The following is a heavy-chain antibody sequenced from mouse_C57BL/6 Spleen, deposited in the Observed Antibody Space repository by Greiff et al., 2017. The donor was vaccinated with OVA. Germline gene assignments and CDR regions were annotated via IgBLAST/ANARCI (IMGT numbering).Heavy chain of an antibody. J-gene: IGHJ2*01. D-gene: IGHD2-9*01. V-gene: IGHV3-6*01. CDR3: ARGPSYGYAGY. Sequence: ESGPGLVKPSQSLSLTCSVTGYSITSGYYWNWIRHFPFPKLAFLCSLLSSVTPTSNPSLKNRISITRDTSKNQFFLKLNSVTTEDTATYYCARGPSYGYAGYWGQGTTLTVSS. CDR2: LLSSVTP. CDR1: GYSITSGYY.